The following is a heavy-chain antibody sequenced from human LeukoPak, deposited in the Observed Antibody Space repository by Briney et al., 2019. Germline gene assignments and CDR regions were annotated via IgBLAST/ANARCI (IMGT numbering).Heavy chain of an antibody. CDR3: ARDTTAAFFFDY. V-gene: IGHV4-59*01. Sequence: PSETLSHTCTVSGGSISSYYWSWIRQPPGKGLEWIGYIYYSGSTNYNPSLKSRVTISVDTSKNQFSLKLSSVTAADTAVYYCARDTTAAFFFDYWGQGTLVTVSS. J-gene: IGHJ4*02. CDR1: GGSISSYY. CDR2: IYYSGST. D-gene: IGHD1-14*01.